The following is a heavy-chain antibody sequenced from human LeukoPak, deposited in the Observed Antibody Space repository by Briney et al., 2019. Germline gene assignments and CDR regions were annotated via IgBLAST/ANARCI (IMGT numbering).Heavy chain of an antibody. CDR3: ARASIAAGPYYFDS. D-gene: IGHD6-13*01. J-gene: IGHJ4*02. V-gene: IGHV3-7*01. CDR2: IKQDGSEK. CDR1: GLTFSSYW. Sequence: GGSLRLSCAASGLTFSSYWMSWVRQAPGKGLKWVANIKQDGSEKYYVDSVKGRFTISRDNAKNSLYLQMNSLRAEDTAVYYCARASIAAGPYYFDSWGQGTLVTVSS.